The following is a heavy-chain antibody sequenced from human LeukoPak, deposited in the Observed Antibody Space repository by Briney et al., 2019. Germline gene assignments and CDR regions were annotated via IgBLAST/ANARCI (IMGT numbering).Heavy chain of an antibody. V-gene: IGHV1-46*01. CDR2: INPSGGST. CDR1: GYTFTGYY. CDR3: AREDHRGDYDFWTPRINNWFDP. D-gene: IGHD3-3*01. J-gene: IGHJ5*02. Sequence: ASVKVSCKASGYTFTGYYMHWVRQAPGQGLEWMGIINPSGGSTSYAQKFQGRVTMTRDTSTSTVYMELSSLRSEDTAVYYCAREDHRGDYDFWTPRINNWFDPWGQGTLVTVSS.